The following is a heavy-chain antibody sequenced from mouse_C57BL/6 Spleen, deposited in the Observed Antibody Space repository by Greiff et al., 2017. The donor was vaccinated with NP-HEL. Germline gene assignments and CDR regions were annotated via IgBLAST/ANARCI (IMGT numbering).Heavy chain of an antibody. Sequence: QVQLQQSGPELVKPGASVKISCKASGYAFSSSWMNWVKQRPGKGLEWIGRIYPGDGDTNYNGKFKGKATLTADKSSSTAYMQLSSLTSEDSAVYFCARLGTQAGYWGQGTLVTVSA. CDR1: GYAFSSSW. D-gene: IGHD3-2*02. V-gene: IGHV1-82*01. CDR3: ARLGTQAGY. CDR2: IYPGDGDT. J-gene: IGHJ3*01.